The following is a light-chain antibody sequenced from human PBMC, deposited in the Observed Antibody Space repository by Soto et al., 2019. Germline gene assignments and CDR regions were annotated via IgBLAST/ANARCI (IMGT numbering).Light chain of an antibody. J-gene: IGKJ1*01. V-gene: IGKV1-5*03. CDR1: QSISIW. CDR3: QQYNTYPWT. CDR2: AAS. Sequence: DIQMTQSPSALSASVGDRVTITCRASQSISIWLAWYQQKPGKAPKLLIYAASSLESGVPSRFRGSGSGTDFTLTVSSLQHDDSETYYCQQYNTYPWTFGQGTKVDIK.